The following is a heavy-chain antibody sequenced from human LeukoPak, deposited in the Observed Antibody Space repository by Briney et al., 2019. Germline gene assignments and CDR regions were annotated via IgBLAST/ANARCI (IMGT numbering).Heavy chain of an antibody. D-gene: IGHD3-16*02. CDR1: GFTFSNAW. Sequence: GGSLRLSCAASGFTFSNAWMSWVRQAPGKGLEWVGRIKSKTDGGTTDYAAPVKGRFTISRDDSKNTLYLQMNSLKTEDTAVYYCTTARNMITFGGVIVYYFDYWGQGTLVTVSS. CDR2: IKSKTDGGTT. V-gene: IGHV3-15*01. J-gene: IGHJ4*02. CDR3: TTARNMITFGGVIVYYFDY.